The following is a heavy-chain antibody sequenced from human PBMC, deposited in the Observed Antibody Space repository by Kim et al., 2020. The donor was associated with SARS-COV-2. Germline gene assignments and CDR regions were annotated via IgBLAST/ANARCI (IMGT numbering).Heavy chain of an antibody. V-gene: IGHV4-39*07. CDR1: GGSISSSSYY. J-gene: IGHJ4*02. CDR2: IYYSGST. Sequence: SETLSLTCTVSGGSISSSSYYWGWIRQPPGKGLEWIGSIYYSGSTYYNPSLKSRVTISVDTSKNQFSLKLSSVTAADTAVYYCARTTAGWLVLWGQGTLVTVSS. D-gene: IGHD6-19*01. CDR3: ARTTAGWLVL.